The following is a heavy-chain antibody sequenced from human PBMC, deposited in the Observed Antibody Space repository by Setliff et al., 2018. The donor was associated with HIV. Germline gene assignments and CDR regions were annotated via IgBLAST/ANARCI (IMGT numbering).Heavy chain of an antibody. D-gene: IGHD6-13*01. Sequence: GGSVRLSCVASGITVSGIYMTWVRQAPGKGLEWVSAIGGSTGSTYYADSVKGRFTISTDNSKNTLYLQMNSLRPEDTAVYYCARDCRVGWVFTYGMDVWGQGTLVTVSS. CDR2: IGGSTGST. CDR3: ARDCRVGWVFTYGMDV. J-gene: IGHJ6*02. CDR1: GITVSGIY. V-gene: IGHV3-23*01.